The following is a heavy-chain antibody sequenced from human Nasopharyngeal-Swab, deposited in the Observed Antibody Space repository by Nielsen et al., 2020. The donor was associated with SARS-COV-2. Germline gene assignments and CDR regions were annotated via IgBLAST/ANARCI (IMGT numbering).Heavy chain of an antibody. D-gene: IGHD5-18*01. CDR3: ARDKRDTAMVTGLFGYYYYGMDV. CDR2: ISYDGGNK. Sequence: WIRQPPGKGLEWVAVISYDGGNKYYADSVKGRFTISRDNSKNTLYLQTNSLTTEDSAVYYCARDKRDTAMVTGLFGYYYYGMDVWGQGTTVTVSS. J-gene: IGHJ6*02. V-gene: IGHV3-30*03.